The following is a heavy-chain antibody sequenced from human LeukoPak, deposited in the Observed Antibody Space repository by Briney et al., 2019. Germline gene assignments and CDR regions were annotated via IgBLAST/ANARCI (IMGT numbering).Heavy chain of an antibody. Sequence: GGSLRLSCAASGFTFSGYAMSWVRQAPGKGLEYVSLISHSGADTYYADSVKGRFTISRDNSKNMLYLQMNSLRAEDTAVYYCAEVGYCSSTSCPPFEYWGQGTLVTVSS. CDR3: AEVGYCSSTSCPPFEY. CDR1: GFTFSGYA. CDR2: ISHSGADT. J-gene: IGHJ4*02. D-gene: IGHD2-2*01. V-gene: IGHV3-23*01.